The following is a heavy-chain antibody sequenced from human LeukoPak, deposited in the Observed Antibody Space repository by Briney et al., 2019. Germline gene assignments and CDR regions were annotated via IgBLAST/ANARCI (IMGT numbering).Heavy chain of an antibody. CDR1: GYTFTSYG. CDR3: ARDSGGYSYGTFDY. Sequence: GASVKVSCKASGYTFTSYGISWVRRAPGQGLEWMGWISAYNGNTNYAQKLQGRVTMTTDTSTSTAYMELRSLRSDDTAVYYCARDSGGYSYGTFDYWGQGTLVTVSS. D-gene: IGHD5-18*01. CDR2: ISAYNGNT. J-gene: IGHJ4*02. V-gene: IGHV1-18*01.